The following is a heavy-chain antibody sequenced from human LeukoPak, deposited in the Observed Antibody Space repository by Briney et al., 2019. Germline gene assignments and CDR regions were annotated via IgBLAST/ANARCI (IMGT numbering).Heavy chain of an antibody. CDR1: GFTVSNNY. J-gene: IGHJ4*02. CDR3: ARERKLMGFDY. Sequence: GGSLRLSCAISGFTVSNNYMSWVRQAPGKGLVWVSRINSDGSSTSYADSVKGRFTISRDNAKNTLYLQMNSLRAEDTAVYYCARERKLMGFDYWGQGTLVTVSS. V-gene: IGHV3-74*01. D-gene: IGHD2-8*01. CDR2: INSDGSST.